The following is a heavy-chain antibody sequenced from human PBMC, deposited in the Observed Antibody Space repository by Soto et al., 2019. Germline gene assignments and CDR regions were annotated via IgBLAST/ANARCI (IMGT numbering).Heavy chain of an antibody. V-gene: IGHV3-23*01. CDR1: GFNLSLYA. CDR2: ITRVGGNT. Sequence: EVQLLESGGGLIQPGGSLRLSCVASGFNLSLYAMNWVRQAPGKGVEWVSTITRVGGNTYYADSLQGRFTMSRAKSVNTLYLQMNSLRVDDTFVYYCVKDRPLTSLWDYVDLWGQGTPVTGSS. D-gene: IGHD2-21*01. J-gene: IGHJ4*02. CDR3: VKDRPLTSLWDYVDL.